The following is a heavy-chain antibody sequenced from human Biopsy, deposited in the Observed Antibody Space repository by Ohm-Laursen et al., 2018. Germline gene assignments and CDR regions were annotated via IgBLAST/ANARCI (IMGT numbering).Heavy chain of an antibody. CDR2: IDPKTGGT. V-gene: IGHV1-2*02. CDR1: GYTFTGDY. J-gene: IGHJ4*02. D-gene: IGHD3-3*01. Sequence: ASVKASCKASGYTFTGDYIHWVRQAPGQGLEWMGWIDPKTGGTEYAQKFRGRVTMTRDTSISTMYMDLSSLRSDDTAVYYCAKDLLEWSVPSWGQGTLVTVSS. CDR3: AKDLLEWSVPS.